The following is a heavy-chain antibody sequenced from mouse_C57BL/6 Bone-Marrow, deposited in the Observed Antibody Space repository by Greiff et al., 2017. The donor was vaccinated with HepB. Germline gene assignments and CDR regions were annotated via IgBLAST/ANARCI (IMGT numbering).Heavy chain of an antibody. D-gene: IGHD2-1*01. V-gene: IGHV1-7*01. Sequence: QVQLQQSGAELAKPGASVKLSCKASGYTFTSYWMHWVKQRPGQGLEWIGYINPSSGYTKYNQKFKDKATLTADKSSSTAYMQQSSLTYEDSAVYYCARGNYGNYEGFAYWGQGTLVTVSA. CDR3: ARGNYGNYEGFAY. J-gene: IGHJ3*01. CDR2: INPSSGYT. CDR1: GYTFTSYW.